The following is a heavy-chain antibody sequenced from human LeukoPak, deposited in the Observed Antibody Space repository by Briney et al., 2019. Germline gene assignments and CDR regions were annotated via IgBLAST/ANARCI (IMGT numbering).Heavy chain of an antibody. Sequence: PGRSLRLSCAASGFTFDDYAMHWVRQAPGKXXXXXSGISWNSGSIGYADSVKGRFTISRDNAKNSLYLQMNSLRAEDTALYYCAKDGDYGGNSEYFQHWGQGTLVTVSS. V-gene: IGHV3-9*01. CDR1: GFTFDDYA. J-gene: IGHJ1*01. D-gene: IGHD4-23*01. CDR3: AKDGDYGGNSEYFQH. CDR2: ISWNSGSI.